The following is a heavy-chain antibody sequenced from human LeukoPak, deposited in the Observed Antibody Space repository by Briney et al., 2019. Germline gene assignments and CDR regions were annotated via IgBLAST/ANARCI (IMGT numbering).Heavy chain of an antibody. D-gene: IGHD5-12*01. CDR1: GGSISSSY. J-gene: IGHJ4*02. CDR2: IYYSGST. Sequence: PSETLSLTCTVSGGSISSSYWSWIRQPPEKGLEWIGYIYYSGSTNYNPSLKSRVTISVDTSKNQFSLKLSSVTAADTAVYYRARLRGYVDSYFDYWGQGTLVTVSS. CDR3: ARLRGYVDSYFDY. V-gene: IGHV4-59*08.